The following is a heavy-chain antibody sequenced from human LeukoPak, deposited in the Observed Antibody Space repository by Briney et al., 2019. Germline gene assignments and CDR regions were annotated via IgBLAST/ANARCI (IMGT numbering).Heavy chain of an antibody. CDR1: GYTFTGYY. CDR3: ARSEGGGGSYISPLFDY. V-gene: IGHV1-2*02. J-gene: IGHJ4*02. CDR2: MNPNSGGT. D-gene: IGHD1-26*01. Sequence: ASVTVSCKASGYTFTGYYMHWVRQAHGQGLEWMGWMNPNSGGTNYAQKFQGRVTITRDTSTSTAYMELSRLRSDDTAVYYCARSEGGGGSYISPLFDYWGQGTLVTVSS.